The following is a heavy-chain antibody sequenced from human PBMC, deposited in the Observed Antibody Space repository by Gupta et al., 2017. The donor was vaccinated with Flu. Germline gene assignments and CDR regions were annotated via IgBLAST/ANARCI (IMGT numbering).Heavy chain of an antibody. CDR1: GGSISSGAYY. CDR3: ARDAPVAGSFQH. CDR2: IYYSGST. Sequence: QVQLQESGPGLVKPSQTLSLTCTVSGGSISSGAYYWSWIRQHPGKGLEWIGYIYYSGSTYYTPSLKSRVTMSVDTSKNQFSLKLRSVTXAXTAVYYXARDAPVAGSFQHWGQGTLVTVSS. V-gene: IGHV4-31*03. J-gene: IGHJ1*01. D-gene: IGHD6-19*01.